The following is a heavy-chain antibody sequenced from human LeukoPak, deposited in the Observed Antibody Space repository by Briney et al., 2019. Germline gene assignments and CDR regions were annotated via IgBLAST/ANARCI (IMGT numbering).Heavy chain of an antibody. Sequence: PGGWLRLSCAASGFTFSSYEMNLVRQAPGKGLEWVSYISSSSSLIYYAGSVKGRFTVSRDSAKRSLYLQMNSLRAEDTAVYYCARDGNRDGDMDVWGKGTTVTVSS. CDR3: ARDGNRDGDMDV. J-gene: IGHJ6*03. V-gene: IGHV3-48*01. CDR1: GFTFSSYE. CDR2: ISSSSSLI. D-gene: IGHD1-1*01.